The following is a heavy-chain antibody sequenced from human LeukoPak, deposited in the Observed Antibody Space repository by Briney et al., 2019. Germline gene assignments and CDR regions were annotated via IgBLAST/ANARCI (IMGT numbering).Heavy chain of an antibody. CDR1: GYIFTNYW. V-gene: IGHV5-51*01. Sequence: ESLKISCKGSGYIFTNYWIAWVRQMPGKGLEWMGIIYPGDSDTKYSPSFQGQVTIPADKSINTAFLQWSSLKAPDTAMYYCARQDWAHRYYFDYWGQGTLVTVSS. D-gene: IGHD3/OR15-3a*01. J-gene: IGHJ4*02. CDR2: IYPGDSDT. CDR3: ARQDWAHRYYFDY.